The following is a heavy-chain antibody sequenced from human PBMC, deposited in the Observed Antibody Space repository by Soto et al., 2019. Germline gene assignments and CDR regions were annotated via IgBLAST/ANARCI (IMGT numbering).Heavy chain of an antibody. CDR1: GGTFSSHG. Sequence: QVQLVQSGTVVQRRGSSVKVSCQASGGTFSSHGMAWVRQAPGQGLEWMGGIIPTFGTPTYAPKFQCSVTITADKSTNTAYMELSSLRSEDTGVYYCASERSAQYFDFWGQGTLITVSS. CDR2: IIPTFGTP. V-gene: IGHV1-69*06. D-gene: IGHD1-26*01. CDR3: ASERSAQYFDF. J-gene: IGHJ4*02.